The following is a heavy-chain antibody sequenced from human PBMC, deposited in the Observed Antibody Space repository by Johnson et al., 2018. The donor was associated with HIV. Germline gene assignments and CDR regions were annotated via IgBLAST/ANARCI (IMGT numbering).Heavy chain of an antibody. Sequence: VQLVESGGGLIQPGGSLRLSCAASGFTVSSNYMSWVRQAPAKGLEWVSVIYSGGSTYYADSVQGRFTISRDNSKNTLYLQMNSLRAEDTAVYYCARELGSSWYGAFDIWGQGTMVTVSS. CDR1: GFTVSSNY. CDR2: IYSGGST. V-gene: IGHV3-66*03. CDR3: ARELGSSWYGAFDI. J-gene: IGHJ3*02. D-gene: IGHD6-13*01.